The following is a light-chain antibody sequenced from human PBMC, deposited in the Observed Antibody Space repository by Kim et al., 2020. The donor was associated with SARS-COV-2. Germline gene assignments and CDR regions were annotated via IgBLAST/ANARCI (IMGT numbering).Light chain of an antibody. CDR3: QQYNDWPWT. V-gene: IGKV3-15*01. CDR1: QSISTN. Sequence: EIVMTQSPATLSVSPGERVTLSCRASQSISTNLGWYQQKPGPAPRLLIYGASTRATGIPARFSGSGSGTEFTLTISSLQSEDFAVYCCQQYNDWPWTLGQGTKVDIK. J-gene: IGKJ1*01. CDR2: GAS.